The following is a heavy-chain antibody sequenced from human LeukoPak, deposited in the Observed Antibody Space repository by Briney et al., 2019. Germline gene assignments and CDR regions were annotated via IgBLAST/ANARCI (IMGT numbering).Heavy chain of an antibody. CDR2: IIPIFGTA. CDR1: GGTFSSYA. CDR3: AREVIEYYYDSSGYFV. J-gene: IGHJ4*02. D-gene: IGHD3-22*01. V-gene: IGHV1-69*06. Sequence: GASVKVSCKASGGTFSSYAISWVRQAPGQGLEWMGGIIPIFGTANYAQKFQGRVTITADKSTSTAYMELSSLRSEDTAVYYCAREVIEYYYDSSGYFVWGQGTLVTVSS.